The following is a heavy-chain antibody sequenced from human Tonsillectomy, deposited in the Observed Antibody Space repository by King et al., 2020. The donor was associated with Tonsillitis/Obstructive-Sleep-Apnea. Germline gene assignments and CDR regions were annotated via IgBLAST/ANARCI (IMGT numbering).Heavy chain of an antibody. CDR2: IKQDGSEK. V-gene: IGHV3-7*03. CDR3: SRGVAFRGDAFDI. D-gene: IGHD3-10*01. Sequence: SWVRQAPGKGLEWVANIKQDGSEKYYVDSVKCRFTISRDNAKNSLYLQMNSLRAEYTDVYYCSRGVAFRGDAFDIWGQVTMFSVSS. J-gene: IGHJ3*02.